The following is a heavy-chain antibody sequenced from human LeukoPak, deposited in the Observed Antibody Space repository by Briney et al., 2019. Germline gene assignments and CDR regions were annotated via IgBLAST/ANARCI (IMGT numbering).Heavy chain of an antibody. CDR3: AREGEYYGSGSYCDY. Sequence: SETLSLTCTVSGGSISSSTYYWGWIRQPPGKGLEWIGSFYYSGSTYYNASLKSRVTISVDTSKNQFSLKLSSVTAADTAVYYCAREGEYYGSGSYCDYWGQGTLVTVSS. CDR2: FYYSGST. CDR1: GGSISSSTYY. D-gene: IGHD3-10*01. J-gene: IGHJ4*02. V-gene: IGHV4-39*02.